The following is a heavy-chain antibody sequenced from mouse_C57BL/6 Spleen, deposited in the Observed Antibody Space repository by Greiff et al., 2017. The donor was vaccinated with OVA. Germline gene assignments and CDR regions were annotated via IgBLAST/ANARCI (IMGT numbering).Heavy chain of an antibody. Sequence: EVQLQESGAELVRPGASVKLSCTASGFNIKDDYMHWVKQRPEQGLEWIGWIDPENGDTEYASKFQGKATITADTSSNTAYLQLSSLTSEDTAVYYFTKRGSSYGYWGQGTTLTVSS. CDR3: TKRGSSYGY. CDR2: IDPENGDT. D-gene: IGHD1-1*01. CDR1: GFNIKDDY. V-gene: IGHV14-4*01. J-gene: IGHJ2*01.